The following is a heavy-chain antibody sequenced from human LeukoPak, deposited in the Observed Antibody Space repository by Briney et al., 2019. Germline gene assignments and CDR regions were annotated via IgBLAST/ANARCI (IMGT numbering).Heavy chain of an antibody. CDR3: ARGEGGGTSRALELGIFRD. Sequence: GGSLRLSCAASGFTFSNYGMHWVRQAPGKGLEWVAVISYDGSNKYYADSVKGRFTISRDNSKNTLYLQMNSLRAEDTAVYYCARGEGGGTSRALELGIFRDWGQGTLVTVSS. CDR1: GFTFSNYG. V-gene: IGHV3-30*19. J-gene: IGHJ4*02. CDR2: ISYDGSNK. D-gene: IGHD3-9*01.